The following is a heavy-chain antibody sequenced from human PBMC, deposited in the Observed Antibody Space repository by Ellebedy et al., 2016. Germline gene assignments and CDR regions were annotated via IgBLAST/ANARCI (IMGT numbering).Heavy chain of an antibody. V-gene: IGHV3-48*04. J-gene: IGHJ4*02. D-gene: IGHD1-26*01. Sequence: GGSLRLSCAASGFTFSSYSMNWVRQAPGKGLEWVSYISSSSSTIYYAYSVKGRFTISRDNAKNSLYLQMNSLRAEDTAVYYCARDKWELLGGAFDYWGQGTLVTVSS. CDR1: GFTFSSYS. CDR3: ARDKWELLGGAFDY. CDR2: ISSSSSTI.